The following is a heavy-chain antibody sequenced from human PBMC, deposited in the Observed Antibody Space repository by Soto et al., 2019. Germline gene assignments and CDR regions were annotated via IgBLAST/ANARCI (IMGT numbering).Heavy chain of an antibody. D-gene: IGHD3-3*01. CDR1: GFTFSSYA. J-gene: IGHJ4*02. CDR3: ARVDYDFWSGYEDY. Sequence: QVQLVESGGGVVQPGRSLRLSCAASGFTFSSYAMHWVRQAPGKGLEWVAVISYDGSNKYYADSVKGRFTISRDNSKNTLDLQMNSLRAEDTAVYYCARVDYDFWSGYEDYWGQGTLVTVSS. V-gene: IGHV3-30-3*01. CDR2: ISYDGSNK.